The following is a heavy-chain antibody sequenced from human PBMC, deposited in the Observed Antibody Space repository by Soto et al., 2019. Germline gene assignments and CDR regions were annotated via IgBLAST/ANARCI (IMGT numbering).Heavy chain of an antibody. J-gene: IGHJ4*02. CDR3: XXVXDY. CDR2: MYHSGST. CDR1: GGSISSGGYS. V-gene: IGHV4-30-2*01. Sequence: QLQLQESGSGLVXXSQTLSLTCAVSGGSISSGGYSWSWIRQPPGKGLEWIGYMYHSGSTYYNPSLKSRVTISIDRSKNQFSLKXXSXXXXXXXXXXXXXVXDYWGQGILVTVSS.